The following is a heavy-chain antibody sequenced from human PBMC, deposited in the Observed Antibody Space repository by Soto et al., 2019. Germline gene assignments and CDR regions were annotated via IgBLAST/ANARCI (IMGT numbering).Heavy chain of an antibody. V-gene: IGHV1-18*01. CDR3: ARRPYDSSGSDYDY. Sequence: ASVRVSCKASGYTFTSYGISWVRQAPGQGLEWMGWISAYNGNTNYAQKLQGRVTMTTDTSTSTAYMELRSLRSDDTAVYYCARRPYDSSGSDYDYWGQGTLVTVSS. CDR2: ISAYNGNT. D-gene: IGHD3-22*01. J-gene: IGHJ4*02. CDR1: GYTFTSYG.